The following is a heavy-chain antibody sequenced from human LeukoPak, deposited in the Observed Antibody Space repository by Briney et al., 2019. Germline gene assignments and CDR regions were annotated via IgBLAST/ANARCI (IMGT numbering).Heavy chain of an antibody. J-gene: IGHJ4*02. D-gene: IGHD3-10*01. CDR2: ISGSGGST. CDR3: AKVLNYYGSGYFDY. CDR1: GFTFSSYA. V-gene: IGHV3-23*01. Sequence: GGSLRLSCTASGFTFSSYAMSWVRQAPGKGLEWVSAISGSGGSTHYADSVKGRFTISRDNSKNTLYLQMNSLRAEDTAVYYCAKVLNYYGSGYFDYWGQGTLVTVSS.